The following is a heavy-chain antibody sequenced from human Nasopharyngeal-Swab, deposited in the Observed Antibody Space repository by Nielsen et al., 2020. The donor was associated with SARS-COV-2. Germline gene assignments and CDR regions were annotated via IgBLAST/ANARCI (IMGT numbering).Heavy chain of an antibody. Sequence: GGSLRLSCAASGFTFSSYAMHWVRQAPGKGLEWVAVISYDGSNKYYADSVKGRFTISRDNFKNTLYLQMNSLRAEDTAVYYCARDFISSLGYFDYWGQGTLATVSS. CDR1: GFTFSSYA. D-gene: IGHD6-13*01. CDR2: ISYDGSNK. CDR3: ARDFISSLGYFDY. J-gene: IGHJ4*02. V-gene: IGHV3-30-3*01.